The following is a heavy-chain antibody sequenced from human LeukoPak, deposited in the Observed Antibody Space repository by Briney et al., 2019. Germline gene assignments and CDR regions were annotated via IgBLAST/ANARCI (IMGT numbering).Heavy chain of an antibody. Sequence: SGTLSLTCAVSGGSISSSNWWSWVRQPPGKGLEWIGYILDSGSTYYTPSLKSRLSISVDTSKNQFSLKLSSVTAADTAVYYCAREDYSDYVWGQGTLVTVSS. CDR3: AREDYSDYV. CDR1: GGSISSSNW. V-gene: IGHV4-4*02. CDR2: ILDSGST. J-gene: IGHJ4*02. D-gene: IGHD4-11*01.